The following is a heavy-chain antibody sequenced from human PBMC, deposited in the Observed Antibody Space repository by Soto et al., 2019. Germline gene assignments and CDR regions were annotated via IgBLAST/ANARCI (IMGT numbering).Heavy chain of an antibody. D-gene: IGHD3-10*01. J-gene: IGHJ4*02. CDR1: GFTFSSYS. CDR3: ARESGYYGSGSLYYFDY. Sequence: GGSLRLSCAASGFTFSSYSMNWVRQAPGKGLEWVSYISSSSSTIYYADSVKGRFTISRDNAKNSLYLQMNSLRDEDTAVYYCARESGYYGSGSLYYFDYWGQGTLVTVSS. V-gene: IGHV3-48*02. CDR2: ISSSSSTI.